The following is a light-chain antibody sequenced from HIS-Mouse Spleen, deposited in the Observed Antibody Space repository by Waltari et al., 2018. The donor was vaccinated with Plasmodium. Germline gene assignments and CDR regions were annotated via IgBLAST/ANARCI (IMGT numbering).Light chain of an antibody. J-gene: IGLJ2*01. Sequence: SYELTQPPSVSVSPGQTASITCSGDKLGYKYACWYQQKPGQSPVLVIYQDSKRPSGIRDRFPGYNAGNTATLTMSGTQAMDEADYYCQSWDSSTVVFGGGTKLTVL. V-gene: IGLV3-1*01. CDR1: KLGYKY. CDR3: QSWDSSTVV. CDR2: QDS.